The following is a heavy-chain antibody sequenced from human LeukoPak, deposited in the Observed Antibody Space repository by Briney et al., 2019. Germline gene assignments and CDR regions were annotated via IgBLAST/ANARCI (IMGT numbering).Heavy chain of an antibody. CDR2: IYYSGST. J-gene: IGHJ4*02. CDR1: GGSFSSYY. D-gene: IGHD3-10*01. Sequence: SETLSLTCAVYGGSFSSYYWSWIRQPPGKGLEWIGYIYYSGSTNYNPSLKSRVTISVDTSKNQFSLKLSSVTAADTAVYYCAREGEGYYGSGSYNWGQGTLVTVSS. V-gene: IGHV4-59*12. CDR3: AREGEGYYGSGSYN.